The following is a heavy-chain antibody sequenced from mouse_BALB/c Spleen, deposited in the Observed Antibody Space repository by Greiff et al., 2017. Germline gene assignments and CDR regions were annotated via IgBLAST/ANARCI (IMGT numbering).Heavy chain of an antibody. CDR2: IYPYNGGT. V-gene: IGHV1S29*02. D-gene: IGHD2-4*01. CDR3: ARLDDYDAVHFDY. J-gene: IGHJ2*01. Sequence: VQLQQSGPELVKPGASVKISCKASGYTFTDYNMYWVKQSHGKSLEWIGYIYPYNGGTGYNQKFKSKATLTVDNSSSTAYMELRSLTSEDSAVYYCARLDDYDAVHFDYWGQGTTLTVSS. CDR1: GYTFTDYN.